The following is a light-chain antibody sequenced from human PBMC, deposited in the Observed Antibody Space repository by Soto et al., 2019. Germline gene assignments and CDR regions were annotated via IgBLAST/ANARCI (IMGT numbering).Light chain of an antibody. CDR3: HQAISYSLP. CDR2: AAS. CDR1: QGISSW. J-gene: IGKJ4*01. V-gene: IGKV1-12*01. Sequence: DIQMTQSPSSVSASVGDRVTITCRASQGISSWVAWYQQKPGKAPKLLIDAASSLQSGVPSRFSGSGSGTDFTFTISRLPPEDFETFHCHQAISYSLPFGGETKEQIK.